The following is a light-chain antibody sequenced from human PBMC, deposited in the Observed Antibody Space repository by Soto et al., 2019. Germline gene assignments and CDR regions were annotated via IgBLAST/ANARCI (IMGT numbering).Light chain of an antibody. Sequence: DVQLTQSPSFLSASVGDRDTITCRASQGISSYLAWYQQNPGKAPKLLIYAASTLQSGVPSRFSGSGSGTEFTLTISSLQPEDFATYYCQQRNSYPRTFGQGTKVEIK. CDR1: QGISSY. CDR2: AAS. CDR3: QQRNSYPRT. J-gene: IGKJ1*01. V-gene: IGKV1-9*01.